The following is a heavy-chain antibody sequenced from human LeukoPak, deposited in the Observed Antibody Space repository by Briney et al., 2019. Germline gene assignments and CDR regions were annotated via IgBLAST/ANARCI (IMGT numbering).Heavy chain of an antibody. V-gene: IGHV4-59*01. CDR3: ARDNGYGDPFDY. D-gene: IGHD4-17*01. J-gene: IGHJ4*02. CDR1: GGSISSYY. CDR2: IFYSGTT. Sequence: SETLSLTCTVSGGSISSYYWSWIRQPPGKGLEWIGYIFYSGTTNYNPSLQSRVTISVDTSKNQFSLRLSSVTAADTAVYYCARDNGYGDPFDYWGQGTLVTVSS.